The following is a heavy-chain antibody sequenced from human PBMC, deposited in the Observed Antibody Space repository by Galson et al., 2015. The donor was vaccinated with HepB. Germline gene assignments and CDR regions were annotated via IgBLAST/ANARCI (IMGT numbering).Heavy chain of an antibody. CDR3: AREDKNVAVAALDS. D-gene: IGHD6-19*01. Sequence: SLRLSCAASEFIFSDYGMDWVRQAPGKGLEWVALIWKDGSNKYYSDSVKGRFTISRDNSQKTLYLQMNSLRAEDTAIYYCAREDKNVAVAALDSWGQGTMVIVSS. CDR1: EFIFSDYG. J-gene: IGHJ4*02. V-gene: IGHV3-33*08. CDR2: IWKDGSNK.